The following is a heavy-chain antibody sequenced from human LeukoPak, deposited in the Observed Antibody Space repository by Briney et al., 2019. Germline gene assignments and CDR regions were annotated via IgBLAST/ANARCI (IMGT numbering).Heavy chain of an antibody. D-gene: IGHD6-19*01. CDR2: IIPILDIA. Sequence: EASVKVSCKASGGTFSSYTISWVRQAPGQGLEWMGRIIPILDIANYAQKFQGRVTITADKSTSTAYMGLSSLRSEDTAVYYCAGHPSIAVAEYYFDYWGQGTLVTVSS. J-gene: IGHJ4*02. CDR3: AGHPSIAVAEYYFDY. CDR1: GGTFSSYT. V-gene: IGHV1-69*02.